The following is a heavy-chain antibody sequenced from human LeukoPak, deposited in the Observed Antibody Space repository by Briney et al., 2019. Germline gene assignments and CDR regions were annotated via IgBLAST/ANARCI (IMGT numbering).Heavy chain of an antibody. CDR2: IYPGDSDT. J-gene: IGHJ3*02. Sequence: GESLKISCKGSGYSFTSYWIVWVRQMPGKGLEWMGIIYPGDSDTRYSPSFQGQVTISADKSISTAYLQWSSLKDSDTAMYYCARSVVPRGDAFDIWGQGTMVTVSS. CDR3: ARSVVPRGDAFDI. CDR1: GYSFTSYW. D-gene: IGHD3-22*01. V-gene: IGHV5-51*01.